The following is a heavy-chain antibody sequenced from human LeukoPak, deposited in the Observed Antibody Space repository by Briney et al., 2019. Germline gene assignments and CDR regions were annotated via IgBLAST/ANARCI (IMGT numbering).Heavy chain of an antibody. D-gene: IGHD6-19*01. J-gene: IGHJ4*02. CDR3: AKGSIAVAGTSEFGY. CDR1: GFTFSSYA. V-gene: IGHV3-23*01. CDR2: ISGSGGST. Sequence: GGSLRLSCAASGFTFSSYAMSWVRQAPGKGLEWVSAISGSGGSTYYADSVTGRFTISRDNSKNTLYLQMNSLRAEDTAVYYCAKGSIAVAGTSEFGYWGQGTLVTVSS.